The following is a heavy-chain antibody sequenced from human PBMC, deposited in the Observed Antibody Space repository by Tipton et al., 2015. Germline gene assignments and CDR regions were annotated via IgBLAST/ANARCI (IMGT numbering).Heavy chain of an antibody. CDR1: GDSVNSGNYY. J-gene: IGHJ1*01. CDR3: ARGQDENTLGEYYTH. D-gene: IGHD3-3*01. Sequence: LRLSCTVSGDSVNSGNYYWSWIRQPPGRGLEWIGYIFSGGSTNSNPPVKSRVTIFLTSNKQFSLEMTSVTAADTAIYYCARGQDENTLGEYYTHWGQGTLVTVSS. V-gene: IGHV4-61*01. CDR2: IFSGGST.